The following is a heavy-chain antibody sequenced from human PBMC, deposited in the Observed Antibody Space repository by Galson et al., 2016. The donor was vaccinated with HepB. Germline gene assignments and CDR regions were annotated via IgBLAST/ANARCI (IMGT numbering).Heavy chain of an antibody. J-gene: IGHJ2*01. V-gene: IGHV4-39*01. CDR2: IYYSGST. Sequence: SETLSLTCTVSGGSISSRSSYWGWIRQPPGKGLEWIGSIYYSGSIGSIYYSGSTHYEPSLKSRVTISVDTSKNQPSLILRSVTAADTAVYYCAGSGFCSSSTWYLPWRYFGLWGRGTLVTVSS. D-gene: IGHD2-2*01. CDR1: GGSISSRSSY. CDR3: AGSGFCSSSTWYLPWRYFGL.